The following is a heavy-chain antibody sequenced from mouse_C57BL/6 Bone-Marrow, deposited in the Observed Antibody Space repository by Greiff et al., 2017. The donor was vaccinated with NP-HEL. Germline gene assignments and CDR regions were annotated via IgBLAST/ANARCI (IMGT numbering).Heavy chain of an antibody. Sequence: VKLMESGAELARPGASVKLSCKASGYTFTSYWITWVKQRPGQGLEWIGDIYPGSGSTNYNEKFKSKATLTVDTSSSTAYMQLSSLTSEDSAVYYCARSSSITTVVATRGYFYYWGQGTTLTVSS. D-gene: IGHD1-1*01. CDR3: ARSSSITTVVATRGYFYY. V-gene: IGHV1-55*01. CDR1: GYTFTSYW. CDR2: IYPGSGST. J-gene: IGHJ2*01.